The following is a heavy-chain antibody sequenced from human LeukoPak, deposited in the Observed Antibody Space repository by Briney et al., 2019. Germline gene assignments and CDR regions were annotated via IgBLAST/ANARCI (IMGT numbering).Heavy chain of an antibody. V-gene: IGHV1-2*02. Sequence: ASVKVSCKASGYTFTSYGISWVRQAPGQGLEWMGWIDPDSGGTNYAQKFQGRVTMTRDTSISTAYMELSRLRSDDTAVYYCASTGKIVVVPAAMSYWGQGTLVTVSS. J-gene: IGHJ4*02. CDR3: ASTGKIVVVPAAMSY. CDR2: IDPDSGGT. CDR1: GYTFTSYG. D-gene: IGHD2-2*01.